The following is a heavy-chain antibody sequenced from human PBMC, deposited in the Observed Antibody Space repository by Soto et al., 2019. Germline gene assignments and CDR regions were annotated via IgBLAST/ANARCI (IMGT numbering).Heavy chain of an antibody. J-gene: IGHJ3*02. V-gene: IGHV3-NL1*01. Sequence: PWGSLRLSCAASGFTFSSYGMHWVRQAPGKGLESVAVIYSCVSTYYADSVKGRFTISRDNSKNTLYLQMNSLRAEDTAVYYCARDRARYCSTTSCYKGSVCVDAFDIWGQGTMVTVSS. CDR1: GFTFSSYG. D-gene: IGHD2-2*02. CDR2: IYSCVST. CDR3: ARDRARYCSTTSCYKGSVCVDAFDI.